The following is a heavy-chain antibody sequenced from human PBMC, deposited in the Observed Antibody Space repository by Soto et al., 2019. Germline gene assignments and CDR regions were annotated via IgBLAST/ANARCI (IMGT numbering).Heavy chain of an antibody. CDR2: SYHSGST. D-gene: IGHD3-16*01. CDR1: GGSISSGGYS. Sequence: SETLSLTCAVSGGSISSGGYSWSWIRQPPGKGLGWIGYSYHSGSTYYNPSLKSRVTISVERSKNQFSLKLSSVTAADTAVYYCARLTLGGWFDPWGQGTLVTVSS. J-gene: IGHJ5*02. V-gene: IGHV4-30-2*01. CDR3: ARLTLGGWFDP.